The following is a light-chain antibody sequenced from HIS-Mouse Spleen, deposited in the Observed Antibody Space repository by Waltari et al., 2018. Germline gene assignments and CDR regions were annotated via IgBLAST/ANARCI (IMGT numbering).Light chain of an antibody. CDR2: DDS. CDR1: NMGSKS. J-gene: IGLJ2*01. CDR3: QVWDSSSDHVV. Sequence: SYVLTQPPSVSVAPGKTAGITCGGINMGSKSVHWYQQEPGQAPVLVVYDDSDRPSGIPERFSGSNSGNTATLTISRVEAGDEADYYCQVWDSSSDHVVFGGGTKLTVL. V-gene: IGLV3-21*03.